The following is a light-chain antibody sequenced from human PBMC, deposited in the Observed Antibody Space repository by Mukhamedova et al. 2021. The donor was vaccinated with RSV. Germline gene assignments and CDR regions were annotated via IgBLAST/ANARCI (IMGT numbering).Light chain of an antibody. V-gene: IGKV1-12*01. Sequence: DVSAWLAWYQQKPGQAPKLLIHGASSLLSGVPSRFSGSGCGTYFTLTISSLQPEDFATYYCQQAKTFPFTFGPGTKVDMK. CDR3: QQAKTFPFT. J-gene: IGKJ3*01. CDR2: GAS. CDR1: DVSAW.